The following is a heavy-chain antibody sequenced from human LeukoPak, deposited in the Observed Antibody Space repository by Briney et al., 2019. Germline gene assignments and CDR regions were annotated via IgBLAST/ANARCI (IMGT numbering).Heavy chain of an antibody. V-gene: IGHV3-13*04. CDR2: IGVTGDT. CDR3: ARGYVHAFDL. J-gene: IGHJ3*01. CDR1: GFTFSGYD. D-gene: IGHD3-16*01. Sequence: GGSLRPFCAASGFTFSGYDMHWVRQPTGKGLEWVSAIGVTGDTYYAGSVKGRFTMSRENAKNSLYLQLNSLRAGDTAVYYCARGYVHAFDLWGQGTMVTVSS.